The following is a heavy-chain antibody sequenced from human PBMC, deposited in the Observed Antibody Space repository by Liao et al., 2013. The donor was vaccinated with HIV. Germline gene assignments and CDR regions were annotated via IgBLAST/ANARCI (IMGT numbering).Heavy chain of an antibody. CDR2: IYTSGST. CDR1: GDSISNYY. D-gene: IGHD3-10*01. J-gene: IGHJ4*02. V-gene: IGHV4-4*07. Sequence: QMQLQESGPGLVKPSETLSLTCTVSGDSISNYYWSWIRQPAGKGLEWIGRIYTSGSTNYNPSLKSRLTMSVDTSKNQFSLKLSSVTAADTAMYYCARELRGSKVAFHYFDSWGQGALVTVSS. CDR3: ARELRGSKVAFHYFDS.